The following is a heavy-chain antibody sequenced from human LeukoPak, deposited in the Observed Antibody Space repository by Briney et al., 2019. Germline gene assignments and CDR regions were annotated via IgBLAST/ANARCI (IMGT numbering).Heavy chain of an antibody. CDR1: GFTFSSDW. CDR3: ARRVGLDY. Sequence: GGSLRLSCAASGFTFSSDWMNWVRQAPGKGLEWVANIKRGGSETYYVDSVKGRFTISRDNAKNSLYLQMNSLRAEDTAVYYCARRVGLDYWGQGTLVSVSS. V-gene: IGHV3-7*01. D-gene: IGHD1-26*01. J-gene: IGHJ4*02. CDR2: IKRGGSET.